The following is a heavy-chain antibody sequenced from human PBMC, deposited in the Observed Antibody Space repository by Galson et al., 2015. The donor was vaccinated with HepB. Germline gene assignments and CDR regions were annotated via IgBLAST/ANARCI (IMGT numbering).Heavy chain of an antibody. J-gene: IGHJ4*02. V-gene: IGHV3-74*01. CDR1: GFTFSSYW. D-gene: IGHD6-19*01. CDR2: INSDGSDT. Sequence: SLRLSCAASGFTFSSYWMSWVRQAPEKGLVWVSRINSDGSDTIYADSVKGRFTMSRDNARNTLYLHMNSLRADDTAVYYCVRVSSGGWYVSFDFWGQGALVSVSS. CDR3: VRVSSGGWYVSFDF.